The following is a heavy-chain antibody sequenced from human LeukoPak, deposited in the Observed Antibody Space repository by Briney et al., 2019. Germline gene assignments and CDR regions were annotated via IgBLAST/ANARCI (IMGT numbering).Heavy chain of an antibody. CDR3: ARESYYGSGSFDP. D-gene: IGHD3-10*01. CDR2: INHSGST. J-gene: IGHJ5*02. V-gene: IGHV4-34*01. Sequence: SETLSLTCAVYGGSFSGYYWSWIRQPPGKGLEWIGEINHSGSTNYNPSLKSRVTMSVDTSKNQFSLKLSSVTAADTAVYYCARESYYGSGSFDPWGQGTLVTVSS. CDR1: GGSFSGYY.